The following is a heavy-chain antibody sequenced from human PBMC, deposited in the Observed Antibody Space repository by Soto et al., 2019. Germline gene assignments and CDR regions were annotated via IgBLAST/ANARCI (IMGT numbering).Heavy chain of an antibody. V-gene: IGHV6-1*01. J-gene: IGHJ4*02. CDR3: ARSITGSAYFDY. Sequence: PSQTLSLTCAISGGSVSSNSATWNWIRQSPSRGLQWLGRTYYRSKWFHDYAVSVESRITINPDTSKNQFSLQLISVTPEDTAVYYCARSITGSAYFDYWGQGTLVNVSS. CDR2: TYYRSKWFH. D-gene: IGHD3-10*01. CDR1: GGSVSSNSAT.